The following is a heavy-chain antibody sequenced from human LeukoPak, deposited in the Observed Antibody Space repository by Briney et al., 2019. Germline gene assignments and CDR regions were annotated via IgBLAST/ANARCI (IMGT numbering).Heavy chain of an antibody. CDR3: ARIVPAARSAPWFDP. D-gene: IGHD2-2*01. CDR2: IKQDGGEK. Sequence: GGSLRLSCAASGFTFSSYWMSWVRQAPGKGLEWVANIKQDGGEKYYVDSVKGRFTISRDNAKNSLYLQMNSLRAEDTAVYYCARIVPAARSAPWFDPWGQGTLVTVSS. CDR1: GFTFSSYW. J-gene: IGHJ5*02. V-gene: IGHV3-7*01.